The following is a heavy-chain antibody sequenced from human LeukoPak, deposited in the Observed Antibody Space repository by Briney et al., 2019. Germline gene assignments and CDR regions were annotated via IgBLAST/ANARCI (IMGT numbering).Heavy chain of an antibody. CDR1: GGTFSSYA. J-gene: IGHJ4*02. V-gene: IGHV1-69*04. Sequence: SVKVSCKASGGTFSSYAISWVRQAPGQGLEWMGRIIPILGIVNYAQKFQGRVAITADKSTSTAYMELSSLRSEDTAVYYCARRLGATTPFDYWGQGTLVTVSS. CDR3: ARRLGATTPFDY. CDR2: IIPILGIV. D-gene: IGHD1-26*01.